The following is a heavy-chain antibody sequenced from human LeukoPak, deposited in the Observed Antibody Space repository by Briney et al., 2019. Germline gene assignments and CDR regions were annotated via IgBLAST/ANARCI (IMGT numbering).Heavy chain of an antibody. J-gene: IGHJ4*02. CDR1: GFTFSSYA. D-gene: IGHD6-13*01. CDR2: ISYDGSNK. Sequence: GGSLRLSCAASGFTFSSYAMHWVRQAPGKGLEWVAVISYDGSNKYYADSAKGRFTISRDNSKNTLYLQMNSLRAEDTAVYYCAKEDGDLYSSSWIYYFDYWGQGTLVTVSS. CDR3: AKEDGDLYSSSWIYYFDY. V-gene: IGHV3-30*04.